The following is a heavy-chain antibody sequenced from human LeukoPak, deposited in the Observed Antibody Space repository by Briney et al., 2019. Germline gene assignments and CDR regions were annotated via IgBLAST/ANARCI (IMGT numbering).Heavy chain of an antibody. CDR3: ARGSSSSGVRGYYYYYYMDV. CDR2: INPNSGGT. D-gene: IGHD6-6*01. J-gene: IGHJ6*03. Sequence: ASVKVSCTASGYTFTGYYMHWVRQAPGQGLEWMGWINPNSGGTNYAQKFQGRVTMTRDTSISTAYMELSRLRSDDTAVYYCARGSSSSGVRGYYYYYYMDVWGKGTTVTVSS. V-gene: IGHV1-2*02. CDR1: GYTFTGYY.